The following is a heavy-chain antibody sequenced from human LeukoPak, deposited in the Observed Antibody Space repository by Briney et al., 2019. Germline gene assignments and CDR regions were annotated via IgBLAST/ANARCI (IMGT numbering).Heavy chain of an antibody. D-gene: IGHD3-10*01. CDR3: AKLWFGESESDY. J-gene: IGHJ4*02. Sequence: ASVKVFCKASGYTFTGYYMHWVRQAPGQGLEWMGWINPNSGGTNYAQKFQGRVTMTRDTSISTAYMELSRLRSDDTAVYYCAKLWFGESESDYWGQGTLVTVSS. V-gene: IGHV1-2*02. CDR2: INPNSGGT. CDR1: GYTFTGYY.